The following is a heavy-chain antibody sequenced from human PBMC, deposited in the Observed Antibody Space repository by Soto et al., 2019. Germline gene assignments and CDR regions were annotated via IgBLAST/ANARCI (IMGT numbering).Heavy chain of an antibody. CDR2: IYPGDSDT. Sequence: GESLKISCEASGYSFTNYWIGWVRQMSGKGLEWMGSIYPGDSDTRYSPSFRGQVTISADKSISTAYLQLSSLKASDSAMFYCGILSRGGTSPAYTFDPWAQGTRAPVS. J-gene: IGHJ5*02. CDR3: GILSRGGTSPAYTFDP. V-gene: IGHV5-51*01. D-gene: IGHD4-4*01. CDR1: GYSFTNYW.